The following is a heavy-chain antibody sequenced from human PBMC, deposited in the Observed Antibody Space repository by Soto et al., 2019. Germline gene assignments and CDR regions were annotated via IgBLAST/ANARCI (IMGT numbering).Heavy chain of an antibody. D-gene: IGHD6-13*01. CDR1: GYIFSDYV. Sequence: QVQLVQSGAEMKQPGASVKLSCKTSGYIFSDYVIHWVRQAPGQRPEWMGYIYGDNTYTKYSEKFQGRVPITSDTSATTCYMELSSLTSEDTAVYYCARDSAILPGTYFDSWGLGTLVTVFS. J-gene: IGHJ4*02. CDR3: ARDSAILPGTYFDS. V-gene: IGHV1-3*01. CDR2: IYGDNTYT.